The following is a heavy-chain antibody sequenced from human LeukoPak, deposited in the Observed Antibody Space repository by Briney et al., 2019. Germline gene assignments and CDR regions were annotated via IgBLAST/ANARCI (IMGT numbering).Heavy chain of an antibody. CDR2: ISGGGGTT. Sequence: GGSLRLSCAASGFTVSSNYMSWVRQAPGKGLDWVSSISGGGGTTYYADSVKGRFTISRDTSTLYLQMNSLRAEDTAVYYCAKPELPNNAINYYFDYWGRGTLVTVSS. J-gene: IGHJ4*02. D-gene: IGHD2-21*01. CDR3: AKPELPNNAINYYFDY. CDR1: GFTVSSNY. V-gene: IGHV3-23*01.